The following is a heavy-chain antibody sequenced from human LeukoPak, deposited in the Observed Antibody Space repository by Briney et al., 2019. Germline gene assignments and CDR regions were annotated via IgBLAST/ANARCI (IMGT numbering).Heavy chain of an antibody. J-gene: IGHJ3*02. D-gene: IGHD4-17*01. CDR1: GFTFSHFW. V-gene: IGHV3-74*01. CDR3: ARMTTVTTEGI. Sequence: GGSLRLSCAASGFTFSHFWIHWVRQAPGKGLVWVSRINSDGSDTIYADSVKGRLTSSRDNAKNILYLQMNNLRAEDTAVYYCARMTTVTTEGIWGQGTMVTVSS. CDR2: INSDGSDT.